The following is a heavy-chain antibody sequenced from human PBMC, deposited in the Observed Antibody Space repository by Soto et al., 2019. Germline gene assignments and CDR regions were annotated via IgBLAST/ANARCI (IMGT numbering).Heavy chain of an antibody. CDR1: GGSISSSSYY. V-gene: IGHV4-39*01. D-gene: IGHD3-3*02. CDR2: IYYSGST. Sequence: TSETLSLTCTVSGGSISSSSYYWDWIRQPPGKGLEWIGSIYYSGSTYYNPSLKSRVTISVDTSKNQFSLKLSSVTAADTAVYYCARLHFWSGYPRDYWGQGTLVTVSS. J-gene: IGHJ4*02. CDR3: ARLHFWSGYPRDY.